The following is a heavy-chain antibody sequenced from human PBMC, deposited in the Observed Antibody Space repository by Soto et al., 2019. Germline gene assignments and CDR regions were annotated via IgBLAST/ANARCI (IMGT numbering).Heavy chain of an antibody. CDR2: IYYSGST. CDR3: ARLAVVPAANFDY. CDR1: GGSISSYY. D-gene: IGHD2-2*01. V-gene: IGHV4-59*08. J-gene: IGHJ4*02. Sequence: SETLSLTCTVSGGSISSYYWSWIRQPPGKGLEWIGYIYYSGSTNYNPSLKSRVTISVDTSKNQFSLKLSSVTAADTAVYYCARLAVVPAANFDYWGQGTLVTVSS.